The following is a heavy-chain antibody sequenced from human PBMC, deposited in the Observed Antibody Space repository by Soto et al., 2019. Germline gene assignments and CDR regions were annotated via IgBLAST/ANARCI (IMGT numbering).Heavy chain of an antibody. CDR2: IWYDGSNK. Sequence: GGALRLSCAASGFTFSIYGMHWVLQAPGNXLAWVAVIWYDGSNKYHADPVKGRFNIYTDNYKNTPYLKMTSLRAEDTAVYYCASDKLAYYYDSSGYPLAYWGQGTLVTVSS. CDR3: ASDKLAYYYDSSGYPLAY. V-gene: IGHV3-33*01. CDR1: GFTFSIYG. D-gene: IGHD3-22*01. J-gene: IGHJ4*02.